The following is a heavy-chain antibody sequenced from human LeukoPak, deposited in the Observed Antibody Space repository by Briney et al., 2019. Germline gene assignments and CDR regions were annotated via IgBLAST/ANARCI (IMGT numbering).Heavy chain of an antibody. CDR2: IYSGGSR. V-gene: IGHV3-53*05. J-gene: IGHJ6*03. Sequence: PGGSLRLSCAASGFSVSSNYMSWVRQAPGKGLEWVSVIYSGGSRYYADSVKGRFTISRDNAKNSLYLQMNSLRAEDTALYYCAKGGANGDYPGYYYMDVWGKGTTVTISS. D-gene: IGHD4-17*01. CDR3: AKGGANGDYPGYYYMDV. CDR1: GFSVSSNY.